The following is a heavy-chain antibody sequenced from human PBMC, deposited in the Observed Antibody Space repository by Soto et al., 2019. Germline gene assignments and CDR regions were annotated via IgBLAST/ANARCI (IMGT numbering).Heavy chain of an antibody. CDR2: IYPGDSDT. J-gene: IGHJ6*02. Sequence: PGESLKISCKGSGDSFTSYWIGWVRQMPGKGLEWMGIIYPGDSDTRYSPSFQGQVTISADKSISTAYLQWSSLKASDTAMYYCARAYYYDSSGYYYSYYYYGMDVWGQGTTVTVSS. CDR3: ARAYYYDSSGYYYSYYYYGMDV. D-gene: IGHD3-22*01. V-gene: IGHV5-51*01. CDR1: GDSFTSYW.